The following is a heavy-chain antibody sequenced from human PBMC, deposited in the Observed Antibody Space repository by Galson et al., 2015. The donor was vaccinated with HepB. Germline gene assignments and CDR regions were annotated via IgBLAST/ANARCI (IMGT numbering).Heavy chain of an antibody. D-gene: IGHD3-22*01. CDR1: GYAFTGYY. CDR2: INPNSGGT. CDR3: ARASSVTLIIVVSDFDS. Sequence: SVKVSCKAFGYAFTGYYIHWVRQAPGQGPEWMGWINPNSGGTNYAQRFQGRVTMTRDPSTSTAYMELSRLRFDDTAVYYCARASSVTLIIVVSDFDSWGQGTLVTVSS. J-gene: IGHJ4*02. V-gene: IGHV1-2*02.